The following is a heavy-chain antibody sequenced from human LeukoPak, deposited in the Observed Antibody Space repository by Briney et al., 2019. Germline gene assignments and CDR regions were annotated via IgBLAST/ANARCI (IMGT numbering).Heavy chain of an antibody. CDR2: IYSGGST. D-gene: IGHD2-15*01. Sequence: GGSLRLSCAASGFTVSSNYMSWVRQAPGKGLEWVSVIYSGGSTYYADSVKGGFTISRDNSKNTLYLQMNSLRAEDTAVYYCARDLQRCSGGSCYAGAFDIWGQGTMVTVSS. CDR1: GFTVSSNY. J-gene: IGHJ3*02. V-gene: IGHV3-66*01. CDR3: ARDLQRCSGGSCYAGAFDI.